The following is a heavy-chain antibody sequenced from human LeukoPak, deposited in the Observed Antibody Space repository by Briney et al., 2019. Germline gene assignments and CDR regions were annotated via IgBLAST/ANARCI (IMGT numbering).Heavy chain of an antibody. CDR2: ISYDGSNK. J-gene: IGHJ3*02. CDR3: AKEGGPQLWLHSDAFDI. Sequence: GRSLRLSCAASGFTFSSYGMHWVRQAPGKGLEWVAVISYDGSNKYYADSVKGRFTISRDNSKNTLYLQMNSLRAEDTAVYYCAKEGGPQLWLHSDAFDIWGQGTMVTVSS. CDR1: GFTFSSYG. V-gene: IGHV3-30*18. D-gene: IGHD5-18*01.